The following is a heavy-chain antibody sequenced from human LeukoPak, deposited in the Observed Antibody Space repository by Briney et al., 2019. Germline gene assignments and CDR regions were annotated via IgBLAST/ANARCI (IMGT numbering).Heavy chain of an antibody. V-gene: IGHV3-15*01. CDR3: TTGRCSSSCHYFFDY. Sequence: PGGSLRLSCAASGFTFSSYSMNWVRQAPGKGLEWVGRIKSKSDGGTTDYAAPVKGRFTISRDDSKNTLFPQMNSLKTEDTAVYYCTTGRCSSSCHYFFDYWGQGTLVTVSS. CDR2: IKSKSDGGTT. D-gene: IGHD2-2*01. J-gene: IGHJ4*02. CDR1: GFTFSSYS.